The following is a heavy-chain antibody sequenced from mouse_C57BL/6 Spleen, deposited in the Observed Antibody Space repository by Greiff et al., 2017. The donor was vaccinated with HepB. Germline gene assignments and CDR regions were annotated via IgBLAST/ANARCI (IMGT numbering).Heavy chain of an antibody. CDR1: GYTFTSYW. Sequence: VQLQQSGTELVKPGASVKLSCKASGYTFTSYWMHWVKQRPGQGLEWIGNINPSNGGTNYNEKFKSKATLTVDKSSSTAYMQLSSLTSEDSAVYYCARSEPGFYAMDYWGQGTSVTVSS. V-gene: IGHV1-53*01. CDR2: INPSNGGT. J-gene: IGHJ4*01. CDR3: ARSEPGFYAMDY.